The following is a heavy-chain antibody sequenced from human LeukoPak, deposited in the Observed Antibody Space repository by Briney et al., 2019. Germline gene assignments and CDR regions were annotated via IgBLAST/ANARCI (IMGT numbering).Heavy chain of an antibody. V-gene: IGHV4-39*07. Sequence: SETLSLTCTVSGGSISSSSYYWGWIRQPPGKGLEWIGSIYYSGSTYYNPFLKSRVTISVDTSKNQFSLKLSSVTAADTAVYYCARVEKYGGNLEYFQHWGQGTLVTVSS. CDR3: ARVEKYGGNLEYFQH. D-gene: IGHD4-23*01. CDR1: GGSISSSSYY. CDR2: IYYSGST. J-gene: IGHJ1*01.